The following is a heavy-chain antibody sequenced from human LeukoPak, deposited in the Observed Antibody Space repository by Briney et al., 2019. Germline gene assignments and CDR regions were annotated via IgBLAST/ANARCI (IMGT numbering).Heavy chain of an antibody. D-gene: IGHD3-10*01. CDR2: IYYSGST. V-gene: IGHV4-31*03. CDR1: GGSISSGGYY. Sequence: ASETLSLTCTVSGGSISSGGYYWSWIRQHPGKGLEWIGYIYYSGSTYYNPSLKSRVTISVDTSKNQFSLKLSSVTAADTAAYYCARGGITIDRNWFDPWGQGTLVTVSS. CDR3: ARGGITIDRNWFDP. J-gene: IGHJ5*02.